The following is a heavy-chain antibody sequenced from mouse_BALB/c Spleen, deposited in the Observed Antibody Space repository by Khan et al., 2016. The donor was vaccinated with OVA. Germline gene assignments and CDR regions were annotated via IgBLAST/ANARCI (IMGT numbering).Heavy chain of an antibody. J-gene: IGHJ1*01. CDR3: ATTLWLYFDV. CDR2: ITYSGAT. CDR1: GYSITSDYA. D-gene: IGHD2-2*01. V-gene: IGHV3-2*02. Sequence: EVELVESGPGLVKPSQSLSLTCTVTGYSITSDYAWNWIRQFPGNKLEWMGYITYSGATSYNPYLKSRISVTRDTSKNQFFLQLNSVTTEDTATYYGATTLWLYFDVWGAGPTVTVSS.